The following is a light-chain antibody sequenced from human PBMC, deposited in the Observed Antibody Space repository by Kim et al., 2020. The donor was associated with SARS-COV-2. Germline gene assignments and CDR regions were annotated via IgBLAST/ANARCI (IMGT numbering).Light chain of an antibody. V-gene: IGKV1-5*03. CDR3: QQYNSYST. J-gene: IGKJ4*01. CDR2: KTS. Sequence: SASVGDRVTITCPPSQSISNWLAWYQQKPGKAPKLLIYKTSTLESGVPSRFSGSGSETEFTLTISTLQPDDFATYYCQQYNSYSTFGGGTKVDIK. CDR1: QSISNW.